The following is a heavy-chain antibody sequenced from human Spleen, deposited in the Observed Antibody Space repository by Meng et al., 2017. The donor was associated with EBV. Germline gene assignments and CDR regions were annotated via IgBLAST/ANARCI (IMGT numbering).Heavy chain of an antibody. CDR2: IYHSGST. J-gene: IGHJ5*02. CDR1: GGSISSSNW. D-gene: IGHD3-16*01. Sequence: QLQLRESGPGQVRPSXXLSLTGAVSGGSISSSNWWSWVRQTPGKGLEWIGEIYHSGSTSYNPSLESRVTISVDKSKNQIFLKLRSVTAADTAVYYCAQRERWGLDPWGQGTLVTVSS. CDR3: AQRERWGLDP. V-gene: IGHV4-4*02.